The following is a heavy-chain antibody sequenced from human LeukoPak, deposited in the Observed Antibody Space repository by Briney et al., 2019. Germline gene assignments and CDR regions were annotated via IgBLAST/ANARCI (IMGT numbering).Heavy chain of an antibody. J-gene: IGHJ5*02. Sequence: ASVTVSCKASGYTFTGYYMHWVRQAPGQGLEWMGWISAYNGNTNYAQKLQGRVTMTTDTSTSTAYMELRSLRSDDTAVYYCARGYGDGGWFDPWGQGTLVTVSS. V-gene: IGHV1-18*04. CDR1: GYTFTGYY. D-gene: IGHD4-17*01. CDR2: ISAYNGNT. CDR3: ARGYGDGGWFDP.